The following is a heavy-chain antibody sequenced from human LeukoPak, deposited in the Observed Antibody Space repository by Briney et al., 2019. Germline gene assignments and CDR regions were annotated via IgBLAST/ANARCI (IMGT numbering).Heavy chain of an antibody. Sequence: ASVKVSCKASGGTFSSYAISWVRQAPGQGLEWMGGIIPIFGTANYAQKFQGRVTITTDESTSTAYMELSSLRSEDTAVYYCARRRSTQNWFDPWGQGTLVTASS. J-gene: IGHJ5*02. V-gene: IGHV1-69*05. CDR2: IIPIFGTA. D-gene: IGHD2-2*01. CDR3: ARRRSTQNWFDP. CDR1: GGTFSSYA.